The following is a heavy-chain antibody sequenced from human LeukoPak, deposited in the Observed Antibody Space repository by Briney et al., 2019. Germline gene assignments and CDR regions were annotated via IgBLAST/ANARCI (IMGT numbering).Heavy chain of an antibody. Sequence: ESSETLSLTCTVSGGSVSSSGYYWSWIRQHPGKGLEWIGYIDYSWSAHYNPSLKSRVTISLDTSKNQFSLRLNSVTAADTAVYYCARNPNYYDSSGLQYYFDYWGQGTLVTVSS. CDR1: GGSVSSSGYY. CDR2: IDYSWSA. CDR3: ARNPNYYDSSGLQYYFDY. D-gene: IGHD3-22*01. V-gene: IGHV4-31*03. J-gene: IGHJ4*02.